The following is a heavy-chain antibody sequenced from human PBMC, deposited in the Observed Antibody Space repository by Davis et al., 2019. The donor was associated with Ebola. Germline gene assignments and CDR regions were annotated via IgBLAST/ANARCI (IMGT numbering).Heavy chain of an antibody. V-gene: IGHV3-15*07. Sequence: GGSLRLSCPAPGFTSTNVWMNWARQAPGKWLGWVGRLRSERAGGTRYYAASAKARFTIWRDDSKSTVYLQMNRLTTEDTAVYYCVTEVIILMTSDFWGQGSLVTVSS. J-gene: IGHJ4*02. CDR3: VTEVIILMTSDF. D-gene: IGHD2-8*02. CDR1: GFTSTNVW. CDR2: LRSERAGGTR.